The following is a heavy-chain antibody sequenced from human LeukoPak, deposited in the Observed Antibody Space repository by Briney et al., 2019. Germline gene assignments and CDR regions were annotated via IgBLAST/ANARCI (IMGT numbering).Heavy chain of an antibody. CDR1: GGSISSYY. V-gene: IGHV4-59*01. D-gene: IGHD3-9*01. CDR2: IHYSGST. CDR3: AREYSDFLTLHYYFDY. Sequence: PSETLSLTCTVSGGSISSYYWSWIRQSPGKGLEWIGYIHYSGSTTYNPSLKSRVTISIDTSKNQFSLKLSSVTAADTAMYYCAREYSDFLTLHYYFDYWGQGTLVTVSS. J-gene: IGHJ4*02.